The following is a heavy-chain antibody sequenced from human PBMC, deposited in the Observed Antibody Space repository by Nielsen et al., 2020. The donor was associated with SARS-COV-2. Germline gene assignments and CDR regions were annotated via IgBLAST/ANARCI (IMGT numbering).Heavy chain of an antibody. J-gene: IGHJ3*02. CDR2: IRSKANSYAT. CDR1: GFTFSGSA. D-gene: IGHD6-13*01. CDR3: TRVNPISSSWFDAFDI. V-gene: IGHV3-73*01. Sequence: GGSLRLSCAASGFTFSGSAMHWVRQASGKGLEWVGRIRSKANSYATAYAASVKGRFTISRDDSKNTAYLQMNSLKTEDTAVFYCTRVNPISSSWFDAFDIWGQGTVVTVSS.